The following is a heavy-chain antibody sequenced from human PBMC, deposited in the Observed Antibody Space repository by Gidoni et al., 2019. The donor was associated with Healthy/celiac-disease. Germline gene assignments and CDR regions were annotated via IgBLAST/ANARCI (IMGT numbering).Heavy chain of an antibody. V-gene: IGHV3-21*01. CDR2: ISSSSSYI. CDR3: ARANDYGDSETYDY. D-gene: IGHD4-17*01. Sequence: EVQLVESGGGLVRPGGSLRLSCAAYGFHVSSYSMNWVRQAPGKWLEWVSSISSSSSYIYYADSVKGRFTISRDNAKNSLYLQMNSLRAEDTAVYYCARANDYGDSETYDYWGQGTLVTVSS. J-gene: IGHJ4*02. CDR1: GFHVSSYS.